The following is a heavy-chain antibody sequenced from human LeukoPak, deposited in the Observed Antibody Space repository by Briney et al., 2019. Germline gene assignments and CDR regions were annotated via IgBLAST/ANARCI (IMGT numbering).Heavy chain of an antibody. Sequence: SVKVSCKASGGIFSNYAISWVRQAPGQGLEWMGRIIPILGIANYAQKFQGRVTITADKSTSTAYMDLSSLRSEDTAMYYCASGHYGDYGQWSSMNYWGQGTLVTASS. D-gene: IGHD4-17*01. CDR1: GGIFSNYA. V-gene: IGHV1-69*04. J-gene: IGHJ4*02. CDR3: ASGHYGDYGQWSSMNY. CDR2: IIPILGIA.